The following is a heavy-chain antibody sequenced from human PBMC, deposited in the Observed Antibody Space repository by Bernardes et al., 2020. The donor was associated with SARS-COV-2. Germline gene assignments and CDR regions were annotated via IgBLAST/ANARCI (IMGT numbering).Heavy chain of an antibody. J-gene: IGHJ4*02. CDR1: GFTFNTYV. CDR2: IWYDGTNT. CDR3: ANGVAAPGRTPWVH. D-gene: IGHD6-13*01. V-gene: IGHV3-33*06. Sequence: GGSLRLSCAASGFTFNTYVIHWVRQAPGKGLEWVALIWYDGTNTYYADSVKGRFTISRDNSEHKVYLLMNTLRAEDTAIYYCANGVAAPGRTPWVHWGQGTLVTVSS.